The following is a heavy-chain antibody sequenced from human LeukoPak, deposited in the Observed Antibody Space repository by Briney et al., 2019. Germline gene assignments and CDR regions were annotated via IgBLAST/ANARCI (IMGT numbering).Heavy chain of an antibody. J-gene: IGHJ4*02. V-gene: IGHV1-69*05. Sequence: SVKVSCKASGGTFSSYAISWVRQAPGQGLEWMGGIIPIFGTANYAQKFQGRVTITTDESTSTAYMELSSLRSEDTVVYYCARGYYYDNSAFYYWGQGTLVTVSS. D-gene: IGHD3-22*01. CDR1: GGTFSSYA. CDR2: IIPIFGTA. CDR3: ARGYYYDNSAFYY.